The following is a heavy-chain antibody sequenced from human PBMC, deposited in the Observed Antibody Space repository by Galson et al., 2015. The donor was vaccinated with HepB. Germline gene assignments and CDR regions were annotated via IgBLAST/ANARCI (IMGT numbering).Heavy chain of an antibody. D-gene: IGHD3-10*01. V-gene: IGHV1-69*04. J-gene: IGHJ4*02. CDR1: GGTFSSYT. Sequence: SVKVSCKASGGTFSSYTISWARQAPGQGLEWMGRIIPILGIANYAQKFQGRVTITADKSTSTAYMELSSLRSEDTAVYYCARDNPYGSGSYYHDYWGQGTLVTVSS. CDR2: IIPILGIA. CDR3: ARDNPYGSGSYYHDY.